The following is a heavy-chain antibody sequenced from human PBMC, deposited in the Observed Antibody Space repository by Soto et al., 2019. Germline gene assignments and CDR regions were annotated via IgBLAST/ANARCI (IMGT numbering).Heavy chain of an antibody. V-gene: IGHV3-74*01. D-gene: IGHD1-26*01. CDR2: INGDGSSI. Sequence: HLGGSLRLSCAASGFNFRSYLMHWVRQAPGKGLVWVSRINGDGSSISYADSVKGRFTISRDNAENTLYLQMSSLRAEDSAVYYCARATPVVGYDYWGQGTLVTVSS. CDR1: GFNFRSYL. J-gene: IGHJ4*02. CDR3: ARATPVVGYDY.